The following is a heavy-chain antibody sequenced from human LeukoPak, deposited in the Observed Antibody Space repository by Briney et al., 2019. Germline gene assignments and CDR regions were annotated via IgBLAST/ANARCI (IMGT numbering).Heavy chain of an antibody. J-gene: IGHJ5*02. CDR3: ARLSSYYGDYKVDP. D-gene: IGHD4-17*01. CDR2: INPHSGKT. V-gene: IGHV1-8*01. Sequence: ASVKVSCKTSGYPFRNYDINWVRQATGQGLEWMGWINPHSGKTGYAQKFQGRVTMTTDTSANTAYMDLSSLRSEDTAVYYCARLSSYYGDYKVDPWGQGTLVTVSS. CDR1: GYPFRNYD.